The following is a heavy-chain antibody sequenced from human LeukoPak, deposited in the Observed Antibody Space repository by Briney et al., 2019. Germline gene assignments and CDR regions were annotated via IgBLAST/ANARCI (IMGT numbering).Heavy chain of an antibody. CDR2: ISSTSTT. CDR1: GFTFGSYT. V-gene: IGHV3-48*02. Sequence: GGSLRLSCAVSGFTFGSYTMNWVRQAPGKGLEWVSHISSTSTTYYAGSVKGRFTTSRDNAKNLLYLQMNSLRDEDTAVYYCTAAGDYWGQGTLVTVSS. D-gene: IGHD3-10*01. J-gene: IGHJ4*02. CDR3: TAAGDY.